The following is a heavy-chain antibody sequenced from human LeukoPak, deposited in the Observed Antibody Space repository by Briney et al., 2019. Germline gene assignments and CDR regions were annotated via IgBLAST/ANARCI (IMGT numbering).Heavy chain of an antibody. CDR2: IEQDGSEK. J-gene: IGHJ4*02. CDR3: ARRYSGSRKEVDY. V-gene: IGHV3-7*03. Sequence: GGSLRLSCAASGFTFSNYWMSWVRQAPGKGLEWVANIEQDGSEKYYVDSVKGRFTISRDNAKNSLYLQMNSLRAEDTAVYYCARRYSGSRKEVDYWGQGTLVTVSS. CDR1: GFTFSNYW. D-gene: IGHD1-26*01.